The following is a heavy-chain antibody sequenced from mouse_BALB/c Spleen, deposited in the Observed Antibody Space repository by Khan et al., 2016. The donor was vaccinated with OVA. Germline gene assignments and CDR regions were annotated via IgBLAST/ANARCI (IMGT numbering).Heavy chain of an antibody. CDR1: GYTFTSYW. Sequence: QVQLKESRAELVKAGASVKMSCKASGYTFTSYWMYWVKQRLGQGLEWFAETNPTNGRTYYNEKFKSKATLTVDKSSSTAYMLLSGPTFEDSAVYYCARIKKIVATYFDYWGQGTTLTVSS. D-gene: IGHD1-1*01. CDR3: ARIKKIVATYFDY. CDR2: TNPTNGRT. V-gene: IGHV1S81*02. J-gene: IGHJ2*01.